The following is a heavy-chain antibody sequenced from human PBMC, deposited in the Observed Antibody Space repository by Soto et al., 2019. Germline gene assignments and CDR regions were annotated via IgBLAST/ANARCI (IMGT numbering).Heavy chain of an antibody. CDR1: GYSFATYG. CDR3: ATEPIYYNDGSGYYPLGH. D-gene: IGHD3-22*01. J-gene: IGHJ4*02. Sequence: QVQLVQSGAEVKKPGASLKVSCKASGYSFATYGFSWVRQAPGQGLECVGWISAHNGDTHYSQKFQGRVTLTTDTSTNTVYMELRSLTSDDTAVYFCATEPIYYNDGSGYYPLGHWGEGILVTVSS. CDR2: ISAHNGDT. V-gene: IGHV1-18*04.